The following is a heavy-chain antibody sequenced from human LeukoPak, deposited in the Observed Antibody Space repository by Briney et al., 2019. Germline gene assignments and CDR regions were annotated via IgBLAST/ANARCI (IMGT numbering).Heavy chain of an antibody. D-gene: IGHD2-2*01. CDR3: ASAYCSSTSSYPEYYFDY. CDR1: GYTFTSYG. CDR2: IIPIFGTA. J-gene: IGHJ4*02. V-gene: IGHV1-69*05. Sequence: SVKVSCKASGYTFTSYGISWVRQAPGQGLEWMGGIIPIFGTANYAQKFQGRVTITTDESTSTAYMELSSLRSEDTAVYYCASAYCSSTSSYPEYYFDYWGQGNLVTVSS.